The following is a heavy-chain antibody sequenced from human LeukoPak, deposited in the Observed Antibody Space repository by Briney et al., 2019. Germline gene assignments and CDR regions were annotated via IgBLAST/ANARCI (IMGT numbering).Heavy chain of an antibody. Sequence: GGSLRLSCAASGFTFSSYAMSWVRQAPGKGLEWVSVITTNGGRTSYADSVEGRFTISRDNPRNTLYMQMNSLRDEDTAVYYCAIMHGYYDGTGYWVQWGQGTLVTVSS. CDR3: AIMHGYYDGTGYWVQ. J-gene: IGHJ1*01. D-gene: IGHD3-22*01. V-gene: IGHV3-23*01. CDR2: ITTNGGRT. CDR1: GFTFSSYA.